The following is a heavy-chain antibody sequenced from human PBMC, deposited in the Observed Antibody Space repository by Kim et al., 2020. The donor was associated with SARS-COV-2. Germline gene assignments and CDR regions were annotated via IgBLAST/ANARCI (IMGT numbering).Heavy chain of an antibody. CDR2: ISSSSSYI. Sequence: GGSLRLSCAASGFTFSSYSMNWVRQAPGKGLEWVSSISSSSSYIYYADSVKGRFTISRDNAKNSLYLQMNSLRAEDTAVYYCAGYSSGWTPMWYFDLWGRGTLVTVSS. J-gene: IGHJ2*01. V-gene: IGHV3-21*01. CDR3: AGYSSGWTPMWYFDL. CDR1: GFTFSSYS. D-gene: IGHD6-19*01.